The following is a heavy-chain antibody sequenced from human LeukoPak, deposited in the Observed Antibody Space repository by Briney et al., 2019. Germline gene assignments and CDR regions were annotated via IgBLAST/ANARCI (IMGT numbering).Heavy chain of an antibody. D-gene: IGHD2/OR15-2a*01. CDR1: GVTFSSYG. J-gene: IGHJ6*02. CDR2: ITGSGGST. Sequence: GGSLRLSCAASGVTFSSYGMMWVRQAPGKGLEWVSAITGSGGSTYYADSVKGRWTIARDNSKTTVYLQMHSLRAEDTALYYCAKANRNYYGMDVWGQGTTVTVSS. V-gene: IGHV3-23*01. CDR3: AKANRNYYGMDV.